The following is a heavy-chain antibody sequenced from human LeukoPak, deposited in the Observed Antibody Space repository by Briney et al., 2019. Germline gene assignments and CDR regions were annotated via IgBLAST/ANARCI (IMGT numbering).Heavy chain of an antibody. D-gene: IGHD3-9*01. CDR1: GGSISSGSYY. J-gene: IGHJ5*02. CDR3: ARALFISRYSGSPWFDP. V-gene: IGHV4-61*09. CDR2: IYTSGST. Sequence: SETLSLTCTVSGGSISSGSYYWSWIRQPAGKGLEWVGHIYTSGSTNYNPSLKSRVTISVDTSKNQFSLKLISVTAADTAVYYCARALFISRYSGSPWFDPWGQGTLVTVSS.